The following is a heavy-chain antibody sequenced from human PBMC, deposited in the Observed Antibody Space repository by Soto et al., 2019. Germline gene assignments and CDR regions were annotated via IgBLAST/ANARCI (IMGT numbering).Heavy chain of an antibody. D-gene: IGHD3-22*01. CDR2: ISSSSTYI. J-gene: IGHJ4*02. Sequence: VQLEQSGGGLVKPGGSLRLSCAASGFTFSSFSMNWVRQAPGKGLEWVSSISSSSTYIYYADSVKGRFTISRDDAKNSLYLQMNSLRVEDTAMYYCARGGDTSGSWPRYWGQGTLVTVSS. CDR1: GFTFSSFS. V-gene: IGHV3-21*06. CDR3: ARGGDTSGSWPRY.